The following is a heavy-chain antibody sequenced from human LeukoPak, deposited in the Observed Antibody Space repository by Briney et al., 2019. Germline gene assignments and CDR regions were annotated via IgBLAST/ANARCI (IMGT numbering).Heavy chain of an antibody. CDR2: IKQDGSEK. D-gene: IGHD1-26*01. V-gene: IGHV3-7*03. Sequence: TGGSLRLSCAASGFTFSSYWMTWVRQAPGKGLEWVSNIKQDGSEKYYVDSVKGRFTISRDNAKNSLYLQMNSLRAEDTALYYCARDRHSGSYYYMDVWGKGTTVTVSS. J-gene: IGHJ6*03. CDR1: GFTFSSYW. CDR3: ARDRHSGSYYYMDV.